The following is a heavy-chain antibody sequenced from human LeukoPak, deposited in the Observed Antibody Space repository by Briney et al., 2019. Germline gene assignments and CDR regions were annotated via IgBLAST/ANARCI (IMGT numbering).Heavy chain of an antibody. CDR2: IYYSGST. CDR3: ARGGSPGDLLGY. Sequence: SETLSLTCTVSDGSISSYYWSWIRQPPGKGLEWIGYIYYSGSTNYNPSLKSRVTISVDTSKNQFSLKLSSVTAADTAVYYCARGGSPGDLLGYWGQGTLVTVSS. CDR1: DGSISSYY. V-gene: IGHV4-59*01. J-gene: IGHJ4*02. D-gene: IGHD1-26*01.